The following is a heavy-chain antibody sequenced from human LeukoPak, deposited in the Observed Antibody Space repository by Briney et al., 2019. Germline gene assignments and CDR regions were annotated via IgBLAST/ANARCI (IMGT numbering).Heavy chain of an antibody. V-gene: IGHV3-23*01. CDR2: IRGSGYNT. CDR1: GFTFSNYA. J-gene: IGHJ1*01. D-gene: IGHD4-17*01. Sequence: GGSLRLSCAGSGFTFSNYAMIWVRQAPGKGLEWVSAIRGSGYNTFYADSVKGRFAISRDNSKNTVYLQMNSLRAKDTAVYYCARDPNGDYIGAFDFQRWGQGTQVTVSS. CDR3: ARDPNGDYIGAFDFQR.